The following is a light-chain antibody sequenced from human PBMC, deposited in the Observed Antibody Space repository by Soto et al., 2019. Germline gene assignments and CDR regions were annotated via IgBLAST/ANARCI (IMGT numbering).Light chain of an antibody. CDR3: QQYGTSRT. Sequence: EIVLTQSPDTLSLSPGERATLSCRASQSDSSGYLAWYQQKPGQAPRLIIYETSSRATGIPDRFSGSGSGTDFSLTISRLEPEDFAVYYCQQYGTSRTFGPGTKVDIK. J-gene: IGKJ1*01. CDR1: QSDSSGY. CDR2: ETS. V-gene: IGKV3-20*01.